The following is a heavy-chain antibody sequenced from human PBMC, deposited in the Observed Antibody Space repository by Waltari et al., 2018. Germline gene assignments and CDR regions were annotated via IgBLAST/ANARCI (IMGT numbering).Heavy chain of an antibody. CDR1: GFTFSSYS. D-gene: IGHD3-16*01. V-gene: IGHV3-21*01. Sequence: VQLVESGGGLVKPGGSLRLSCAASGFTFSSYSMNWVRQAPGKGLEWVSSIRSSSSYIYYADSVKGRFTIYRDNAKNSLYLQMNSLRAEDTAVYYCARSLVHNDAFDIWGQGTMVTVSS. CDR3: ARSLVHNDAFDI. CDR2: IRSSSSYI. J-gene: IGHJ3*02.